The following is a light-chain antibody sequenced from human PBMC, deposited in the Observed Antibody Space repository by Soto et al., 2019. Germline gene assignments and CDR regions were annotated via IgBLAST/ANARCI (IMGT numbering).Light chain of an antibody. CDR3: QSYDSSLSGWV. Sequence: QSVLTQPPSVSGAPGQRVTISCSGSSSNIGAGYDVHWYQHLPGTAPKLLIYGNTNRPSGVPDRFSGYKSGTSASLAITGLQAEDEADYYCQSYDSSLSGWVFGGGTKLTVL. J-gene: IGLJ3*02. V-gene: IGLV1-40*01. CDR1: SSNIGAGYD. CDR2: GNT.